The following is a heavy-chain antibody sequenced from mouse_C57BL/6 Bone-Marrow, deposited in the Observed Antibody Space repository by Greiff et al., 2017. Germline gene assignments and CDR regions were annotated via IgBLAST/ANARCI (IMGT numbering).Heavy chain of an antibody. CDR1: GYTFTSYW. CDR3: ARRGNPSGFAY. Sequence: QVQLQQPGAELVRPGTSVKLSCKASGYTFTSYWMHWVKQRPGQGLEWIGVIDPSDSYTNYNQKFQGKATLTVDTSSSTAYMQLSSLTSEDSAVYYCARRGNPSGFAYWGQGTLVTVSA. D-gene: IGHD2-1*01. CDR2: IDPSDSYT. V-gene: IGHV1-59*01. J-gene: IGHJ3*01.